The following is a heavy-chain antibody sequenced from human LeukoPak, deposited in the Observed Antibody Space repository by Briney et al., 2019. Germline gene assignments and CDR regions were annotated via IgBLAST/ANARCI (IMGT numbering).Heavy chain of an antibody. D-gene: IGHD3-10*01. CDR3: ARGLLLWFGELSNNWFDP. Sequence: PGGSLRLSCAASGFTFSSYSMNWVRQAPGKGLEWVSYISSSSSTIYYGDSVKGLFTISRDNAKNSLYLQMNSLRAEDTAVYYCARGLLLWFGELSNNWFDPWGQGTLVTVCS. J-gene: IGHJ5*02. CDR1: GFTFSSYS. V-gene: IGHV3-48*01. CDR2: ISSSSSTI.